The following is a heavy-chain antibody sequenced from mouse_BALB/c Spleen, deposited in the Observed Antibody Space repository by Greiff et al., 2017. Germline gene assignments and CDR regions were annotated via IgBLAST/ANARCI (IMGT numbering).Heavy chain of an antibody. CDR3: ARTTSYAMDY. Sequence: VQGVESGGDLVKPGGSLKLSCAASGFTFSSYGMSWVRQTPDKRLEWVATISSGGSYTYYPDSVKGRFTISRDNAKNTLYLQMSSLKSEDTAMYYCARTTSYAMDYWGQGTSVTVSS. D-gene: IGHD1-1*01. CDR2: ISSGGSYT. J-gene: IGHJ4*01. V-gene: IGHV5-6*01. CDR1: GFTFSSYG.